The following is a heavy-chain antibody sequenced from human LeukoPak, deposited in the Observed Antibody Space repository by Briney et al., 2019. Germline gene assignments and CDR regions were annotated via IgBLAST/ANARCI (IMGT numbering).Heavy chain of an antibody. CDR1: GDSISSSSYY. CDR2: IYTSGST. J-gene: IGHJ6*03. D-gene: IGHD3-16*01. Sequence: SETLSLICTVSGDSISSSSYYWSWIRQPAGKGLEWIGRIYTSGSTNYNPSLKSRVTISVDTSKNQFSLKVSSVTAADPAVYYCARVKDPGGYYYYYYMDIWGKGNTVTVSS. V-gene: IGHV4-61*02. CDR3: ARVKDPGGYYYYYYMDI.